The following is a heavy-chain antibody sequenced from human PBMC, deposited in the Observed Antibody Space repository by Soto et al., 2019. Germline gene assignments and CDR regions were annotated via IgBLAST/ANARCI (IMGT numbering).Heavy chain of an antibody. J-gene: IGHJ4*02. CDR3: AHRVLRTVFGLVTTTAIYFDF. CDR2: IYCDDAK. D-gene: IGHD3-3*01. CDR1: GFSLTTSGVG. V-gene: IGHV2-5*02. Sequence: QITLKESGPTVVTPTETLTLTCTFSGFSLTTSGVGVGWDRQSPGKAPGRLALIYCDDAKRYSTSLNSRLIITKDTSTKQVVLPMAIVDPADTATYYCAHRVLRTVFGLVTTTAIYFDFWGPGTPVVVSS.